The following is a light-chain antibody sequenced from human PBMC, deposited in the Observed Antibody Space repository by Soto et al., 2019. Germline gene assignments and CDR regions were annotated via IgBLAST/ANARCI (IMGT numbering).Light chain of an antibody. V-gene: IGKV1-17*01. CDR2: SAY. CDR1: ESIRIH. Sequence: DIQMTQSPSSLATAIGGRVSIICRASESIRIHLNWYQQKPGKAPRLLVYSAYTLQSGVTSRFSGSGSGPDFTPTISSLQPEDSATYFCQQLNSYPQTFGQGTRLEIK. CDR3: QQLNSYPQT. J-gene: IGKJ5*01.